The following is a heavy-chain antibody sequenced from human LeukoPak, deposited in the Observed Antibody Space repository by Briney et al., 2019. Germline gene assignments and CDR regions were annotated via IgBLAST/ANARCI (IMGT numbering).Heavy chain of an antibody. CDR3: AKEGAESFPDAFDI. CDR2: ISYSGST. CDR1: GGSISPYY. D-gene: IGHD3-10*01. Sequence: PSETLSLTCTVSGGSISPYYWSWLRQPPGKGLEWIGYISYSGSTKNNPPLKRRVTISVDTSKNQFSLRVTSVTAADTAVYYCAKEGAESFPDAFDIWGQGTMITVSS. J-gene: IGHJ3*02. V-gene: IGHV4-59*01.